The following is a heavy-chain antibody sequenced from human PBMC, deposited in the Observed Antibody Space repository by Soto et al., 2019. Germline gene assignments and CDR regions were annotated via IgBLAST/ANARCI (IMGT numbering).Heavy chain of an antibody. D-gene: IGHD3-3*01. CDR2: IGSSGSIM. V-gene: IGHV3-48*03. CDR1: GFSFSSYE. Sequence: AGGSLRLSCAASGFSFSSYEMNWVRQAPGKGLEWISYIGSSGSIMHYADSVKGRFTISRDNAKNSLYLQMDSLRAEDTAVYFCARDPTIFGVVIAQFDSWGQGTLVTVSS. J-gene: IGHJ4*02. CDR3: ARDPTIFGVVIAQFDS.